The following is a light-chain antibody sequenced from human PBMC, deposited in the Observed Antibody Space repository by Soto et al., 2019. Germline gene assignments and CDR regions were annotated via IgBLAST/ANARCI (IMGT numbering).Light chain of an antibody. CDR3: RSYSTSPWV. V-gene: IGLV2-23*01. Sequence: QSALTQPASVSGSPGQSITISCTGTSSDVGSYNLVSWYQQHPGKAPKFMIYEGIKRPSGVSHRFSGSKSGNTASLTISGLQAEDETDYYCRSYSTSPWVFGGGTKVTVL. CDR1: SSDVGSYNL. CDR2: EGI. J-gene: IGLJ3*02.